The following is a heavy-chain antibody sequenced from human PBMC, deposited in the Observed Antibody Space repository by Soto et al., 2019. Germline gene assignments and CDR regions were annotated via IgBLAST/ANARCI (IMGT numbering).Heavy chain of an antibody. D-gene: IGHD1-1*01. V-gene: IGHV4-39*01. CDR2: IYYSGST. CDR3: ARQFNEQLDRSPYYYDY. CDR1: GGSISSSSYY. Sequence: SETLSLTCTVSGGSISSSSYYWGWIRQPPGKGLEWIGSIYYSGSTYYNPSLKSRVTISVDTSKNQFSLKLSSVTAADTAVYYCARQFNEQLDRSPYYYDYWAQGTLVPVSS. J-gene: IGHJ4*02.